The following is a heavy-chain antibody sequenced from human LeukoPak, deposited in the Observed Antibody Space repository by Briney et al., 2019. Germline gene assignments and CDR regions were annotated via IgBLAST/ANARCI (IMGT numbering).Heavy chain of an antibody. CDR1: GFTFSSYW. D-gene: IGHD3-22*01. V-gene: IGHV3-7*01. CDR3: ARGASYYYDSSGYYYFDY. J-gene: IGHJ4*02. CDR2: IKQDGSEK. Sequence: TGGSLRLSCAASGFTFSSYWMSWVRQAPGKGLEWVANIKQDGSEKYYVDSVKGRFTISRDNAKNSLYLQMNSLRAEDTAVYYCARGASYYYDSSGYYYFDYWGQGTLVTVSS.